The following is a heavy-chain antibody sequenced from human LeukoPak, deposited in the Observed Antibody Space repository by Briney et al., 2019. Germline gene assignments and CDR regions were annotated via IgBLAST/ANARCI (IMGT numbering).Heavy chain of an antibody. CDR3: ARSLSSSWIPSSFDY. Sequence: GASVKVSCKASGYTFTGYYMHWVRQAPGEGLEWVGRINPNSGDTNYEQKFQGRVTMTRDTSITTAYMELNRLRPDDTAIYYCARSLSSSWIPSSFDYWGQGILVTVSS. CDR1: GYTFTGYY. D-gene: IGHD6-6*01. CDR2: INPNSGDT. V-gene: IGHV1-2*06. J-gene: IGHJ4*02.